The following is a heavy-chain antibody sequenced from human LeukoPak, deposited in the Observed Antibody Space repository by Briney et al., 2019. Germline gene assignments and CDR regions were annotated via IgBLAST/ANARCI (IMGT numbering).Heavy chain of an antibody. Sequence: GGSLRLSCAASGFTFDDYGMNWVRQAPGKGLEWVSGINWNGDRIGYADSVKGRFTISRDNAKNSLYLQMNSLRAEDTALYYCARSRITIFGVITRGAFDIWSQGTMVTVSS. CDR3: ARSRITIFGVITRGAFDI. V-gene: IGHV3-20*04. CDR1: GFTFDDYG. D-gene: IGHD3-3*01. J-gene: IGHJ3*02. CDR2: INWNGDRI.